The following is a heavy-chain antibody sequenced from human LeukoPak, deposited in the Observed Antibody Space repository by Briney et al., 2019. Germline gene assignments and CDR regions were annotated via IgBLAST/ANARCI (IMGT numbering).Heavy chain of an antibody. Sequence: GGSLRLSCAASGFTFSSYAMHWVRQAPGKGLEWVAVISYDGSTTYYADSVKGRFTISRDISKHTLSLQMHRLRDADTAVYYCARLGSGYYFAFDLWGRGTLVTVSS. V-gene: IGHV3-30*14. CDR1: GFTFSSYA. CDR2: ISYDGSTT. D-gene: IGHD3-22*01. J-gene: IGHJ2*01. CDR3: ARLGSGYYFAFDL.